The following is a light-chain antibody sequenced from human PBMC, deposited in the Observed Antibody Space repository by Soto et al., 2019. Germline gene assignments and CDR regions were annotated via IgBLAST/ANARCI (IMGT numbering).Light chain of an antibody. V-gene: IGKV3-20*01. CDR3: QLDGGSPLWT. Sequence: EIVLTQSPGTLSLSPGERATLSCRASQSVSSSFLVWYQQKPGQAPRLLIYGASSRATGIPDRFSGSGSGADFTLTISRLEPEDFAVYYCQLDGGSPLWTFGQGTKVEIK. CDR1: QSVSSSF. CDR2: GAS. J-gene: IGKJ1*01.